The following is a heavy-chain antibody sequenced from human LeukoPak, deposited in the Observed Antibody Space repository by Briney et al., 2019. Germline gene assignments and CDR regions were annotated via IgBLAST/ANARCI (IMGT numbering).Heavy chain of an antibody. V-gene: IGHV4-34*01. CDR2: INHSGST. CDR3: ARLAARQTGM. D-gene: IGHD6-6*01. Sequence: SETLSLTCAVYGGSFSGYYWSWTRQPPGKGLEWIGEINHSGSTNYNPSLKSRVTISVDTSKNQFSLKLSSVTAADTAVYYCARLAARQTGMWGQGTLVTVSS. J-gene: IGHJ4*02. CDR1: GGSFSGYY.